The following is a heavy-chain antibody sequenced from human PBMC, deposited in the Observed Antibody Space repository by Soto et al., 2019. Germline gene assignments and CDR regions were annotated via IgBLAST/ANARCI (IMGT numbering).Heavy chain of an antibody. V-gene: IGHV3-7*01. CDR3: ARIASAGRGWDV. CDR1: GFTFSSYW. D-gene: IGHD6-13*01. Sequence: EVQLVESGGGLVQPGGSLRLSCAASGFTFSSYWMSWVRQAPVKGLEWVGNIKQDGSEKNYVDFVEGRFTISRDNAENSRYLQMNSLRAEDTAVYYGARIASAGRGWDVWGQGTTVVVSS. CDR2: IKQDGSEK. J-gene: IGHJ6*02.